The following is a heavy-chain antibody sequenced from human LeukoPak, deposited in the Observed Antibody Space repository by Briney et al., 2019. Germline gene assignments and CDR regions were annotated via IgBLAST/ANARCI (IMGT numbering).Heavy chain of an antibody. CDR2: FDPEDGET. J-gene: IGHJ4*02. CDR1: GGTFSSYA. CDR3: ATGAWGVVVPAVNY. Sequence: GASVKVSCKASGGTFSSYAISWVRQAPGKGLEWMGGFDPEDGETIYAQKFQGRVTMTEDTSTDTAYMELSSLRSEDTAVYYCATGAWGVVVPAVNYWGQGTLVTVSS. V-gene: IGHV1-24*01. D-gene: IGHD2-2*01.